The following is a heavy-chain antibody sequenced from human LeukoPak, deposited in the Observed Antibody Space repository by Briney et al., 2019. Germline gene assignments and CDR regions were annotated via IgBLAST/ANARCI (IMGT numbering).Heavy chain of an antibody. J-gene: IGHJ4*02. CDR1: GFTFSTYS. Sequence: PGGSLRLSCVASGFTFSTYSMNWVRQAPGKGLEWVSSISSSSYIYYADSLKGRFTISRDNAKNSLYLQMNSLRAEDTAVYYCASSPEYSSSWYYFDYWGQGTLITVSA. D-gene: IGHD6-13*01. CDR3: ASSPEYSSSWYYFDY. V-gene: IGHV3-21*01. CDR2: ISSSSYI.